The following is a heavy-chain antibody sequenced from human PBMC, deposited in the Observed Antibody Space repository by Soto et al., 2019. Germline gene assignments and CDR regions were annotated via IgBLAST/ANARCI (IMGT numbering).Heavy chain of an antibody. CDR1: GYTFTGYY. CDR2: INPNSGGT. D-gene: IGHD3-16*01. J-gene: IGHJ6*02. CDR3: ARVGALGGKGDWLGMDV. Sequence: ASVKVSCKASGYTFTGYYMHWVRQAPGQGLEWMGWINPNSGGTNYAQKFQGWVTMTRDTSISTAYMELSRLRSDDTAVYYCARVGALGGKGDWLGMDVWGQGTTVTVPS. V-gene: IGHV1-2*04.